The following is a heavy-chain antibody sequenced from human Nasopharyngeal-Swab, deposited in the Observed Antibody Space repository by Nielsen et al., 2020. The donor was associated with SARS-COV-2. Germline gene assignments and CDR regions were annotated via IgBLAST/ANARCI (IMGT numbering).Heavy chain of an antibody. CDR1: GFTFSDSA. CDR3: TRCGGGCYSGRDY. D-gene: IGHD2-15*01. J-gene: IGHJ4*02. Sequence: GESLKISCAASGFTFSDSAIHWVRQASGEGLEWVARIISKGNNYATAYSASVKGRFIIFRDDPTNTAYLQMNSLKTEDTAMYYCTRCGGGCYSGRDYWGQGTLVTVSS. CDR2: IISKGNNYAT. V-gene: IGHV3-73*01.